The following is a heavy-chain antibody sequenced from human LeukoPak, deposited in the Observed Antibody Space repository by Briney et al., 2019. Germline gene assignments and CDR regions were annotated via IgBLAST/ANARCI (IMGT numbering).Heavy chain of an antibody. V-gene: IGHV3-23*01. D-gene: IGHD3-22*01. Sequence: PGGSLRLSCAASGFTFSSYAMSWVRQAPGKGLEWVSAISGSGGSTYYADSVKGRFTISRDNSKNTLYLQMNSLRAEGTAVYYCAKGSDSSGLYPFDYWGQGTLVTVSS. CDR3: AKGSDSSGLYPFDY. J-gene: IGHJ4*02. CDR2: ISGSGGST. CDR1: GFTFSSYA.